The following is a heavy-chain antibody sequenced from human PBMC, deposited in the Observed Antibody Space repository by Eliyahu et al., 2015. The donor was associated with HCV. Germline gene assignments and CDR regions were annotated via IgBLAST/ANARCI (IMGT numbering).Heavy chain of an antibody. J-gene: IGHJ4*02. CDR2: ISNNGGST. Sequence: EVQLVESGGNLVQPGGSLRLSCAASGFXFSSYAMYWFVRPPPGKGVEYVSAISNNGGSTYYANSVKGRFTISRDNSKNTLYLQMGSLRPEDMAVYYCARGEGYSYGSFDYWGQGTLVTVSS. D-gene: IGHD5-18*01. CDR1: GFXFSSYA. CDR3: ARGEGYSYGSFDY. V-gene: IGHV3-64*01.